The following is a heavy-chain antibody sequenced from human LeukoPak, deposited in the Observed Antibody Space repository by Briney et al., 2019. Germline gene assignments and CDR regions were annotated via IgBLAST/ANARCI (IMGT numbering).Heavy chain of an antibody. Sequence: SKTLSLTCTVSGGSISSYYWNWIRQPPGKGLEWIGYIYYSGSTNYNPSLKSRVTISVDKSKNQFSLKLSSVTAADTAVYYCARDAATTAGTYYFDYWGQGTLVTVSS. CDR2: IYYSGST. J-gene: IGHJ4*02. D-gene: IGHD4-11*01. CDR1: GGSISSYY. CDR3: ARDAATTAGTYYFDY. V-gene: IGHV4-59*12.